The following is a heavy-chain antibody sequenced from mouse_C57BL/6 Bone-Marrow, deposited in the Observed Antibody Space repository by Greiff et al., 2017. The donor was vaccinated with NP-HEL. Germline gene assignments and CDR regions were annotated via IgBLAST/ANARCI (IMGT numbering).Heavy chain of an antibody. Sequence: VQLQQSGAELVRPGASVKLSCTASGFNIKDDYMHWVKQRPEQGLEWIGWIDPENGDTEYASKFQGKATITADTSSNTAYLQLSSLTSEDTAVYNCTPYYYGSRGFAYWGQGTLVTVSA. CDR2: IDPENGDT. J-gene: IGHJ3*01. D-gene: IGHD1-1*01. CDR3: TPYYYGSRGFAY. V-gene: IGHV14-4*01. CDR1: GFNIKDDY.